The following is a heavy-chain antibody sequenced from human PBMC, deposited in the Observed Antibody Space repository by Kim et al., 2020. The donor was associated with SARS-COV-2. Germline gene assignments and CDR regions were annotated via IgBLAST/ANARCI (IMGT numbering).Heavy chain of an antibody. CDR1: GFTFTIYS. V-gene: IGHV3-30*18. CDR2: ISKDGRYK. D-gene: IGHD6-19*01. J-gene: IGHJ4*02. Sequence: GGSLRLSCAASGFTFTIYSMHWVRQAPGKGLEWVAIISKDGRYKEYVDSVKGRFTISRDDSKNTVDLQMDSLTTEDPAVYYCAKEHISGWPNFDSWGQGT. CDR3: AKEHISGWPNFDS.